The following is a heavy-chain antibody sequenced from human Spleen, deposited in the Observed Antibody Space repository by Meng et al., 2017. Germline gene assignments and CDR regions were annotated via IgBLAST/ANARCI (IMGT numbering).Heavy chain of an antibody. J-gene: IGHJ4*02. CDR3: ARGGSGTYYDILFFVS. CDR2: ISGYNGNT. CDR1: GYIFSRFG. D-gene: IGHD3-10*01. V-gene: IGHV1-18*01. Sequence: ASVKVSCKASGYIFSRFGITWVRQAPGQGLEWMGWISGYNGNTDYEQKFQDRVTMTTDTSTATAYMELRSLRSDDTAVYYCARGGSGTYYDILFFVSWGQGTLVTVSS.